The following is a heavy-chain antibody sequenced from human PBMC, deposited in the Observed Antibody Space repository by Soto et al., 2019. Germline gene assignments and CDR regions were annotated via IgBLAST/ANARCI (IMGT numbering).Heavy chain of an antibody. CDR2: IKTKIDGGTT. V-gene: IGHV3-15*01. CDR1: GFTFSNDW. J-gene: IGHJ4*02. D-gene: IGHD3-16*01. Sequence: GGSLRLSCAASGFTFSNDWMSWFRQAPGKGLEWVGHIKTKIDGGTTDYAAPVKGRFSISRDDLKDMLFLQMNSLNTGDTAVYYCATEMGSYFDYWGQGSLGTVSS. CDR3: ATEMGSYFDY.